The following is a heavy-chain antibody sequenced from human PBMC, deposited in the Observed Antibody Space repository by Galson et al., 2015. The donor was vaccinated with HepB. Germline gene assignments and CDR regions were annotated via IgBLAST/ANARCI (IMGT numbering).Heavy chain of an antibody. D-gene: IGHD3-10*01. Sequence: SVKVSCKASGYTFTSYYMHWVRQAPGQGLEWMGIINPSGGSTSYAQKLQGRVTMTRDTSTSTVYMELSSLRSEDTAVYYCARDGEVGYYGSGSYPYGMDVWGQGTTVTVSS. J-gene: IGHJ6*02. CDR3: ARDGEVGYYGSGSYPYGMDV. CDR1: GYTFTSYY. CDR2: INPSGGST. V-gene: IGHV1-46*04.